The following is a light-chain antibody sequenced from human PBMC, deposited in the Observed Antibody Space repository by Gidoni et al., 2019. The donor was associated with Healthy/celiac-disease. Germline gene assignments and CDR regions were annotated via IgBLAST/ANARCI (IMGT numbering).Light chain of an antibody. Sequence: EIVMTKSPATLSVSTGEGATLSFRASQSVSSSLAWYQHKPGQAPRLLIYGASARATGIPVRFSGSGSGTEFTLTISSLQSEDFVVYYCQQYNNWPLTFGGGTKVEIK. V-gene: IGKV3-15*01. CDR3: QQYNNWPLT. J-gene: IGKJ4*01. CDR2: GAS. CDR1: QSVSSS.